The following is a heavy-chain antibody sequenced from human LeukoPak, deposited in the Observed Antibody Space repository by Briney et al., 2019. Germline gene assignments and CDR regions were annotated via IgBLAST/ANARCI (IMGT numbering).Heavy chain of an antibody. CDR3: VRKGSEATFDY. CDR2: ISSNGGRT. J-gene: IGHJ4*02. Sequence: PGGSLRLSCSASGFTFSSYAMHWVRQAPGKGLEYVSAISSNGGRTYYADSVKGRFTISRDNSKNTLYLQMSSLRAEDTAVYYCVRKGSEATFDYWGQGTLVTVSS. V-gene: IGHV3-64D*09. CDR1: GFTFSSYA.